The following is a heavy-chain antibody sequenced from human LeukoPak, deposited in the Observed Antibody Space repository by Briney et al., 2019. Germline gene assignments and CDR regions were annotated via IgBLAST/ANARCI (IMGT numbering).Heavy chain of an antibody. CDR3: ARDLDTSGYYSYFDP. D-gene: IGHD3-22*01. Sequence: GWSQTLSCAPSVFSFSNYGMHWPRLAPGTGREGAGVIWYDVRHVKYPVSVMRRFTISRVNSQDMMYLQMNSLRAEDTAVYYCARDLDTSGYYSYFDPWGQGTLVTVSS. CDR1: VFSFSNYG. CDR2: IWYDVRHV. J-gene: IGHJ5*02. V-gene: IGHV3-33*08.